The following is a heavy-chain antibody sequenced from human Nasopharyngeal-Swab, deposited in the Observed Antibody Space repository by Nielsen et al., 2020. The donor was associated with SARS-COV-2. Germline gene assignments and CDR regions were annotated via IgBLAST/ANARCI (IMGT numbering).Heavy chain of an antibody. Sequence: WVRQAPGQGLEWMGWISAYNGNTNYAQKLQGRVTTTTDTSTSTAYMELRSLRSDDTAVYYCARDLRYSYGTEPFDYWGQGTLVTVSS. J-gene: IGHJ4*02. CDR3: ARDLRYSYGTEPFDY. CDR2: ISAYNGNT. V-gene: IGHV1-18*01. D-gene: IGHD5-18*01.